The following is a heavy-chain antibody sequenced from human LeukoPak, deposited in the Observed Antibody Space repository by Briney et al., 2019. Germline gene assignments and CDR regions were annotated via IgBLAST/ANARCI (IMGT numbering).Heavy chain of an antibody. CDR2: INHSGST. J-gene: IGHJ3*02. V-gene: IGHV4-34*01. CDR1: GGSFSGYY. CDR3: ARDLSLAYCGGDCRPGAFDI. Sequence: SETLSLTCAVYGGSFSGYYWSWIRQPPGKGLEWIGEINHSGSTNYNPSLKSRVTISVDKSKNQFSLKLSSVTAADTAVYYCARDLSLAYCGGDCRPGAFDIWGQGTMVTVSS. D-gene: IGHD2-21*02.